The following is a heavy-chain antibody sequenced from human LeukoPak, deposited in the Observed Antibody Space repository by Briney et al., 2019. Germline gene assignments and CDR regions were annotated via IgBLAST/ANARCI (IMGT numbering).Heavy chain of an antibody. V-gene: IGHV4-59*01. J-gene: IGHJ6*03. Sequence: PSETLSLTCTASGGSISSFYWSWIRLPPGKGLEWIGYIFYSGSTNYNPSLKSRVTISVDTSKNQLSLKLSSVTAADTAVYYCARYSNYYYYMDVWGKGTTVTVSS. CDR2: IFYSGST. D-gene: IGHD4-11*01. CDR3: ARYSNYYYYMDV. CDR1: GGSISSFY.